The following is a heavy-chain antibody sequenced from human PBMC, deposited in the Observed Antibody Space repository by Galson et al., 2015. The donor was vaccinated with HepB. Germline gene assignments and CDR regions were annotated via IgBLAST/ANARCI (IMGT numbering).Heavy chain of an antibody. J-gene: IGHJ4*02. CDR3: AREPTADSS. Sequence: SLRLSCAASGFTFTRHWMSWVRPAPGKGLEWVANINEDGSEENYMDSVRGRFTISRDNAQNSLYLQMNSLRAEDTAVYYCAREPTADSSWGQGTLVTVSS. V-gene: IGHV3-7*03. D-gene: IGHD6-13*01. CDR1: GFTFTRHW. CDR2: INEDGSEE.